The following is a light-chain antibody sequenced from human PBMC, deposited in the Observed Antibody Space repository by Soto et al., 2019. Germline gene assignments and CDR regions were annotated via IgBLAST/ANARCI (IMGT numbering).Light chain of an antibody. Sequence: EIVLTQSPGTLSWSPGERATLSCRASQSVSSSYLAWYQQKPGQAPRLLIYGASSRATGIPDRFSGSGSGTDFTLTISRLEPGDFAVDYCQQFDTSPPSTFGQGTRLEIK. CDR1: QSVSSSY. J-gene: IGKJ5*01. CDR2: GAS. V-gene: IGKV3-20*01. CDR3: QQFDTSPPST.